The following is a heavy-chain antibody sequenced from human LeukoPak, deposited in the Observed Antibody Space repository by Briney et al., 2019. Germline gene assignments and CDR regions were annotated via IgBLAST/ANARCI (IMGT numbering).Heavy chain of an antibody. CDR2: INPNSGGT. CDR3: ARGEPYSRRGRDSDY. CDR1: GYTFTDYY. Sequence: ASVRVSCKASGYTFTDYYLHWVRQAPGQGLEWMGRINPNSGGTNYAQRFQGRVTMTRDTSISTAYIELSRLRSDDTAVFYCARGEPYSRRGRDSDYWGQGTLVTVSS. J-gene: IGHJ4*02. D-gene: IGHD6-13*01. V-gene: IGHV1-2*06.